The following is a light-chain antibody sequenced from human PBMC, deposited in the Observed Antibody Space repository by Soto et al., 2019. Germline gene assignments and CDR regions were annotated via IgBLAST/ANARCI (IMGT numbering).Light chain of an antibody. CDR1: SSDVGNYNL. V-gene: IGLV2-23*01. J-gene: IGLJ1*01. CDR2: EGT. Sequence: QSVLTQPASVSGSPGQSITISCTGTSSDVGNYNLVSWYQQHPGKAPKLMIYEGTKRPSGVSNRFSGSKSGNTASLTISGLQAEDEADYYCSSYAGSSFCVFRTGNEVPGL. CDR3: SSYAGSSFCV.